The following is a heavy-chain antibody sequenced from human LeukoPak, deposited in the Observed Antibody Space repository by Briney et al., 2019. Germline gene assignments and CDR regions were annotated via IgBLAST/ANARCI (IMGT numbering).Heavy chain of an antibody. D-gene: IGHD2-21*02. CDR2: INPSGGST. V-gene: IGHV1-46*01. J-gene: IGHJ3*02. CDR1: GYTFTSYY. Sequence: ASVKVSCKASGYTFTSYYMHWVRQAPGQGLEWMGIINPSGGSTSYAQKFQGRVTITRDTSASTAYMELSSLRSEDTAVYYCARLELYCGGDCHQTDAFDIWGQGTMVTVSS. CDR3: ARLELYCGGDCHQTDAFDI.